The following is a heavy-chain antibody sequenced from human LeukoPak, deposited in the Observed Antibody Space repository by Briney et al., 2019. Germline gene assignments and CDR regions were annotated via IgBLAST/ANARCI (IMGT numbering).Heavy chain of an antibody. CDR2: ISWNSGSI. CDR3: KSGGAAPGSFDY. Sequence: GGSLRLSCAASGFTFDDYAMHWVRQAPGKGLEWVSGISWNSGSIGYADSVKGRFTISRDNAKNSLYLQLNSLRVEDTAVYYCKSGGAAPGSFDYWGQGTLVTVSP. J-gene: IGHJ4*02. D-gene: IGHD1-1*01. V-gene: IGHV3-9*01. CDR1: GFTFDDYA.